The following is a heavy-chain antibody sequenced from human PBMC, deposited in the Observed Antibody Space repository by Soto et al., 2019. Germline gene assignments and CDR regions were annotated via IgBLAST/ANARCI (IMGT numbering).Heavy chain of an antibody. CDR2: INSDGSST. V-gene: IGHV3-74*01. J-gene: IGHJ6*03. D-gene: IGHD3-9*01. CDR1: GFTFSSYW. Sequence: GGSLRLSCAASGFTFSSYWMHWVRQAPGKGLVWVSRINSDGSSTSYADSVKGRFTISRDNAKSTLYLQMNSLRAEDTAVYYCAGYFDYYYYYYMDVWGKGTTVTVSS. CDR3: AGYFDYYYYYYMDV.